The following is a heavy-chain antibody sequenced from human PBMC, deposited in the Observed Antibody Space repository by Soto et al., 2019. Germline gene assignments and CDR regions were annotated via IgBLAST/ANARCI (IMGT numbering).Heavy chain of an antibody. D-gene: IGHD2-15*01. Sequence: SETLSLTCTVSGGSISNYYWNWIRQSPGKGLEWIGYIYSSGSTHYNPSLQNRVTISIDTSKNQVSLKVNSVTAADTAVYYCARPGLDCSGGSCYPGHFDYWGQGTLVTVS. CDR2: IYSSGST. J-gene: IGHJ4*02. CDR1: GGSISNYY. V-gene: IGHV4-59*01. CDR3: ARPGLDCSGGSCYPGHFDY.